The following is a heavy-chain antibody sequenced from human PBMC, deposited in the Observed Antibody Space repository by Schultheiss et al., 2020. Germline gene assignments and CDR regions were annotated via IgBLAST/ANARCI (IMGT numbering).Heavy chain of an antibody. J-gene: IGHJ5*02. D-gene: IGHD2-2*01. CDR3: AKDGPRYCTSISCSRNWFDP. Sequence: SETLSLTCTVSGGSISSGDYYWSWIRQPAGKGLEWIGRIYTSGSTNYNPSLKSRVTISVDTSKNQFSLKLSSVTAADTAVYYCAKDGPRYCTSISCSRNWFDPRGQGTLVTVSS. CDR1: GGSISSGDYY. V-gene: IGHV4-61*02. CDR2: IYTSGST.